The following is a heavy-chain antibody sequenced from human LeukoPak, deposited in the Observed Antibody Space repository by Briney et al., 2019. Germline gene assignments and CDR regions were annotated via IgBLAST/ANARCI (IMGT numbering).Heavy chain of an antibody. J-gene: IGHJ4*02. CDR2: INPNSGGT. CDR1: GYTFTGYY. CDR3: ASNLYGDYVGIGMDY. D-gene: IGHD4-17*01. Sequence: ASVKVSCKASGYTFTGYYMHWVRQAPGQGLEWMGWINPNSGGTNYAQKSQGRVTMTRDTSISTAYMELSRLRSDDTAVYYCASNLYGDYVGIGMDYWGQGTLVTVSS. V-gene: IGHV1-2*02.